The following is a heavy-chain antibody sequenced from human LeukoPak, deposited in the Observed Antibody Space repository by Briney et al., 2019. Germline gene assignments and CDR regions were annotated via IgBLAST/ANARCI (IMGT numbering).Heavy chain of an antibody. CDR1: GSTFSTYS. V-gene: IGHV3-21*01. D-gene: IGHD2-2*01. CDR2: ISSSSSYI. J-gene: IGHJ4*02. Sequence: GGSLRLSCAASGSTFSTYSMNWVRQAPGRGLEWVSSISSSSSYIYYADSVKGRFTISRDNAKNSLYLQMNGLRAEDTAVYYCARDHCSSTSCYYYFDYWGQGTLVTVSS. CDR3: ARDHCSSTSCYYYFDY.